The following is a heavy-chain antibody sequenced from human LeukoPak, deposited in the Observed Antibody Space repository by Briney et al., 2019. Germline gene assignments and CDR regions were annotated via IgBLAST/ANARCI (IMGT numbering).Heavy chain of an antibody. Sequence: SETLSLTCTVSGGSISSYYWSWIRQPPGKGLEWIGYIYYSGSTNYNPSLKSRVTISVDTSKNQFSLKLSSVTAADTAVYYCARDYYDSSGYYYGLDYWGQGTLVTVSS. J-gene: IGHJ4*02. V-gene: IGHV4-59*01. CDR3: ARDYYDSSGYYYGLDY. D-gene: IGHD3-22*01. CDR1: GGSISSYY. CDR2: IYYSGST.